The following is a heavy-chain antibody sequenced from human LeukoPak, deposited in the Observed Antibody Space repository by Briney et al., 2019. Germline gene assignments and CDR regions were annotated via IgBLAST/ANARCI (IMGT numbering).Heavy chain of an antibody. CDR3: ARAHSGSYWGYFDY. J-gene: IGHJ4*02. CDR1: GFTVSSNY. CDR2: IYGGGST. Sequence: GGSLRLSCAASGFTVSSNYMSWVRQAPGKGLEWVSVIYGGGSTYYYDSVKGRFTISRYSDNTTLYLQMHILRAEDAAVYYCARAHSGSYWGYFDYWGQGTLVTVSS. D-gene: IGHD1-26*01. V-gene: IGHV3-66*01.